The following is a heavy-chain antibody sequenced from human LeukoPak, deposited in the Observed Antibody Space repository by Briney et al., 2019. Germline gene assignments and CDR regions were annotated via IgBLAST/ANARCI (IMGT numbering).Heavy chain of an antibody. Sequence: ASVKVSCKASGYTFTGYYMHWVRRAPGQGLEWMGWINPNSGGTNYAQKFQGRVTMTRDTSISTAYMELSRLRSDDTAVYYCARDSDYVWGSYGTPTPENQDWGQGTLVTVSS. D-gene: IGHD3-16*01. CDR2: INPNSGGT. J-gene: IGHJ4*02. CDR3: ARDSDYVWGSYGTPTPENQD. CDR1: GYTFTGYY. V-gene: IGHV1-2*02.